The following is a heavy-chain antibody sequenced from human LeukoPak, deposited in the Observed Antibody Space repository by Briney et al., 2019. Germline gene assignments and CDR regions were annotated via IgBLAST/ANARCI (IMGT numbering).Heavy chain of an antibody. Sequence: PSETLSLTCTVSGGSISSGDYYWSWIRQPPGKGLEWIGYIYYSGSTYYNPSLKSRVTISVDTSKNQFSLKLSSVTAADTAVYYCARDRPGPRYSSSPGVFDYWGQGTLVTVSS. J-gene: IGHJ4*02. CDR2: IYYSGST. D-gene: IGHD6-6*01. CDR3: ARDRPGPRYSSSPGVFDY. CDR1: GGSISSGDYY. V-gene: IGHV4-30-4*01.